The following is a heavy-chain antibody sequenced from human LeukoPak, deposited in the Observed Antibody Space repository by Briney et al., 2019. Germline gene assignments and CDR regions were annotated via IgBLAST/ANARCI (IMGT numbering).Heavy chain of an antibody. V-gene: IGHV3-21*01. CDR3: ARDTPSGSYYFDY. Sequence: GGSLRLSCAASGFTVSSNYMSWVRQAPGKGLEWVSSISSSSSYIYYADSVKGRFTISRDNAKNSLYLQMNSLRAEDTAVYYCARDTPSGSYYFDYWGQGTLVTVSS. D-gene: IGHD1-26*01. CDR1: GFTVSSNY. J-gene: IGHJ4*02. CDR2: ISSSSSYI.